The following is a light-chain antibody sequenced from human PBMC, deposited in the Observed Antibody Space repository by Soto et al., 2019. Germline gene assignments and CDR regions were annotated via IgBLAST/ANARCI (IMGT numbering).Light chain of an antibody. Sequence: EIVMTQSTATLSVSTGERATLSCRASQSISSNLAWYQQKPDQAPRLLIYGAPTRATGIAARFTGSESGTEFTLTVSSLQSEDFAIYYCLQYNNWPQTFGQGTKVEIK. CDR3: LQYNNWPQT. CDR2: GAP. J-gene: IGKJ1*01. CDR1: QSISSN. V-gene: IGKV3-15*01.